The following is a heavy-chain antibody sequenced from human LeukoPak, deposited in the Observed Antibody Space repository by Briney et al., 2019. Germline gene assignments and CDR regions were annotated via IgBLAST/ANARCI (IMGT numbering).Heavy chain of an antibody. D-gene: IGHD2-15*01. Sequence: SETLSLTCTVSGGSISSYYWSWIRQPPGKGLEWIGYIYYSGSTNYNPSLKSRVTISVDTSKNQFSLKLSSVTAADTAVYYCARHREDIVVVVAATRDTYWFDPWGQGTLVTVSS. CDR2: IYYSGST. V-gene: IGHV4-59*08. CDR3: ARHREDIVVVVAATRDTYWFDP. CDR1: GGSISSYY. J-gene: IGHJ5*02.